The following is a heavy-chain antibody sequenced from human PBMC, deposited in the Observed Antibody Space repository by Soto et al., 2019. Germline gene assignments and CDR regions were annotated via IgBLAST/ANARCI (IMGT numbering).Heavy chain of an antibody. J-gene: IGHJ4*02. V-gene: IGHV3-74*01. Sequence: GGSLRLSCVASGFTFSSYWIHWVRQAPGKGLVWVSRVNPDASSTSYADSVKGRFTISRDNTQNTLYLQMNSLRAEDTAVYYCTRATAVSFDYWGQGALVTVPQ. CDR2: VNPDASST. D-gene: IGHD2-2*01. CDR1: GFTFSSYW. CDR3: TRATAVSFDY.